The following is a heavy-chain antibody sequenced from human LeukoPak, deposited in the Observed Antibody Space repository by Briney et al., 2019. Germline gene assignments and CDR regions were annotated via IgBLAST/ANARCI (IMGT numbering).Heavy chain of an antibody. Sequence: GGSLRLSCAASGFTFSSYDMHWVRQPTGKGLEWVSAIGSAGDPYYPGSVKGRFTISRENAENSLYLQMNSLRVEDTAVYYCAREGGGDRRGAFDIWGQGTMVTVSS. CDR3: AREGGGDRRGAFDI. V-gene: IGHV3-13*05. CDR1: GFTFSSYD. J-gene: IGHJ3*02. CDR2: IGSAGDP. D-gene: IGHD2-21*02.